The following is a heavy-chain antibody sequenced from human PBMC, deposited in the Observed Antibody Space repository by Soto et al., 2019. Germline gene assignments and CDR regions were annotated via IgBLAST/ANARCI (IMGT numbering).Heavy chain of an antibody. J-gene: IGHJ4*02. Sequence: SVKVSCKASGGTFSSYTINWVRQAPGQGLEWMATIIPVFGTANYAQQFQGRVTITADKSTTTAYMELSSLRSEDLAVYYCASVKLAYCSSGRCPRHYFDYWGQGTLVTVSS. V-gene: IGHV1-69*08. CDR3: ASVKLAYCSSGRCPRHYFDY. CDR1: GGTFSSYT. D-gene: IGHD2-15*01. CDR2: IIPVFGTA.